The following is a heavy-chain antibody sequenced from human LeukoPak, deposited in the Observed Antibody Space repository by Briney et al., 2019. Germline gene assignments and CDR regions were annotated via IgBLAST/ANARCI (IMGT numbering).Heavy chain of an antibody. Sequence: PGGSLRLSCTASGFTFSSYVMHWVRQAPGKGLEWVAVISYDGSNKYYTDSVKGRLTISRDNSKNTLYLQMNSLRAEDTAIYYCAREGPRGNSQFDYWGQGTLVTVSS. D-gene: IGHD2/OR15-2a*01. J-gene: IGHJ4*02. V-gene: IGHV3-30*03. CDR3: AREGPRGNSQFDY. CDR1: GFTFSSYV. CDR2: ISYDGSNK.